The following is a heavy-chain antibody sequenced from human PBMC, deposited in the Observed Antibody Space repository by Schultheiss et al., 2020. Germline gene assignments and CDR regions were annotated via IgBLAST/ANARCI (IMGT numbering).Heavy chain of an antibody. CDR3: ASSSYYGDHSPLRY. V-gene: IGHV4-31*11. J-gene: IGHJ4*02. D-gene: IGHD4-17*01. CDR2: IYYSGST. Sequence: SETLSLTCAVYGGSFSGYYWSWIRQHPGKGLEWIGYIYYSGSTYYNPSLKSRVTISVDTSKNQFSLKLSSVTAADTAVYYCASSSYYGDHSPLRYWGQGTLVTVSS. CDR1: GGSFSGYY.